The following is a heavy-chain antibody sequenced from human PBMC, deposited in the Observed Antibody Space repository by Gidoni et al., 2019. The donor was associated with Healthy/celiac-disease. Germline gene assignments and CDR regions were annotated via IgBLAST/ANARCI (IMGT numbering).Heavy chain of an antibody. CDR3: ARGEVGATGGYYYYGMDV. V-gene: IGHV1-69*01. Sequence: QVQLVQSGAEVKKPGSSVKVSCKASGGTFSSYATSWVRQAPGQGLEWMGGIIPIFGTANYAQKVQGRVTITADESTSTAYMGLSSLRSEDTAVYYCARGEVGATGGYYYYGMDVWGQGTTVTVSS. CDR2: IIPIFGTA. D-gene: IGHD1-26*01. CDR1: GGTFSSYA. J-gene: IGHJ6*02.